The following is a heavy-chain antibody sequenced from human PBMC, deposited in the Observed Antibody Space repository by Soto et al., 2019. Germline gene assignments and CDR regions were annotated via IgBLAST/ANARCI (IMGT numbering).Heavy chain of an antibody. CDR1: GGCVSSSGYY. D-gene: IGHD3-22*01. J-gene: IGHJ5*02. CDR2: IYYSGST. CDR3: ARHLTHYYDSSGYYVRGGPTDKYNWSDP. Sequence: PSETMSLTCTVCGGCVSSSGYYWSWIRQPPGKGLEWIGSIYYSGSTYYNPSLKSRVTISVDTSKNQFSLMLSSVTAADTAVYYCARHLTHYYDSSGYYVRGGPTDKYNWSDPWGKGTRVTVSS. V-gene: IGHV4-39*01.